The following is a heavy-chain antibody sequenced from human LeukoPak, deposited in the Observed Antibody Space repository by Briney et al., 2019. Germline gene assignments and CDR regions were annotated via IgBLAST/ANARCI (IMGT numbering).Heavy chain of an antibody. CDR2: IYPGDSDT. V-gene: IGHV5-51*01. D-gene: IGHD1-26*01. CDR3: ARHSGDYYWFGR. CDR1: GYSVTSYW. Sequence: GESLKISCQGSGYSVTSYWSDWVRQMPGKGLEWLGIIYPGDSDTRYSPSFEGQVTISADKSITTAYLQWSSLKASDTAMYYCARHSGDYYWFGRWGQVSLVTVSS. J-gene: IGHJ5*02.